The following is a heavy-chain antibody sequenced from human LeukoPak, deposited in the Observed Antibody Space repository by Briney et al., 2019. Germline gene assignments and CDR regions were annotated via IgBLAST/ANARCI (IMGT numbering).Heavy chain of an antibody. CDR3: ARGRYDSSLLEAGYFDY. CDR1: GGTFSSYA. V-gene: IGHV1-18*01. CDR2: ISAYNGNT. D-gene: IGHD3-22*01. Sequence: ASVKVSCKASGGTFSSYAISWVRQAPGQGLEWMGWISAYNGNTNYAQMLQGRVTMTTDTSTSTAYMELRSLRSDDTAVYYCARGRYDSSLLEAGYFDYWGQGTLVTVSS. J-gene: IGHJ4*02.